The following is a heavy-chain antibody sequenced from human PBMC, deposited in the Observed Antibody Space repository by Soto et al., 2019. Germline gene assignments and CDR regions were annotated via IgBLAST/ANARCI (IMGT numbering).Heavy chain of an antibody. CDR3: AREGYYDSSGYYWFDP. CDR2: IYYSGST. Sequence: ASETLSLTCTVSGVSISSYYWSWIRQPPGKGLEWIGYIYYSGSTNYNPSLKSRVTISVDTSKNQFSLKLSSVTAADTAVYYCAREGYYDSSGYYWFDPWGQGTLVTVSS. D-gene: IGHD3-22*01. V-gene: IGHV4-59*01. CDR1: GVSISSYY. J-gene: IGHJ5*02.